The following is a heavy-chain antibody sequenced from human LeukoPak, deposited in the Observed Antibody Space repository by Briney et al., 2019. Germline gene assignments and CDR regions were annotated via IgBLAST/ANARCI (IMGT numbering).Heavy chain of an antibody. CDR3: AREADKIGFDFDY. D-gene: IGHD2-15*01. CDR1: GGSISSSSYY. V-gene: IGHV4-39*02. J-gene: IGHJ4*02. CDR2: IYYSGST. Sequence: SETLSPTCTVSGGSISSSSYYWGWIRQPPGKGLEWIGSIYYSGSTYYNPSLKSRVTISVDTSKNQFSLHLNSVTPEDTAVYYCAREADKIGFDFDYWGQGTLVTVSS.